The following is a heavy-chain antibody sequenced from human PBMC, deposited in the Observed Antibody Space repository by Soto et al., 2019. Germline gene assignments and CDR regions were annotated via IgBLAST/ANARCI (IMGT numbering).Heavy chain of an antibody. CDR1: SGSISSSNW. D-gene: IGHD6-13*01. CDR2: IYHSGST. CDR3: ARVGGAAGLLAYFDY. J-gene: IGHJ4*02. Sequence: QVQLQESGPGLVKPSGTLSLTCAVSSGSISSSNWWSWVRQPPGKGLEWIGEIYHSGSTNYNPSLKSRVTISVDKSKNQFSLKLSSVTAADTAVYYCARVGGAAGLLAYFDYWGQGTLVTVSS. V-gene: IGHV4-4*02.